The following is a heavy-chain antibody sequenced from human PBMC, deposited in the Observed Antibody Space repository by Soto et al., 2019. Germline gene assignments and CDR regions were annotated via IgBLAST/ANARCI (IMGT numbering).Heavy chain of an antibody. CDR3: ARDRYYYGSGNYNNLIDF. V-gene: IGHV1-69*01. Sequence: QVQLVQSGPEVQAPGSSVKLTCKVSGGIFNTYAISWLRQAPGQGLEWMGGIIPIFGTPNYAQRFQGRVTITADESTSTAYMELSRLRSDDTAFYYCARDRYYYGSGNYNNLIDFWCQGTLVSVSS. CDR2: IIPIFGTP. J-gene: IGHJ4*02. D-gene: IGHD3-10*01. CDR1: GGIFNTYA.